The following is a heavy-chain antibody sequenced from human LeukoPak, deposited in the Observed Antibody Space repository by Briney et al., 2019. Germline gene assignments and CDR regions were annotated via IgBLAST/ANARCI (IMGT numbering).Heavy chain of an antibody. CDR1: GVTFSSYA. D-gene: IGHD2-15*01. CDR2: IIPIFGTA. J-gene: IGHJ4*02. Sequence: GSSVKVSCKASGVTFSSYAISWVRQAPGQGLEWMGRIIPIFGTANYAQKFQGRVTITTDESTSTAYMELSSLRSEDTAVYYCAFKEVVAASDYWGQGTLVTVSS. V-gene: IGHV1-69*05. CDR3: AFKEVVAASDY.